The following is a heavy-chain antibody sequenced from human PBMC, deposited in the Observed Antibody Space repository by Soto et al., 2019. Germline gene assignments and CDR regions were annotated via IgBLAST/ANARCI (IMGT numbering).Heavy chain of an antibody. CDR3: ARASHSNYYYGMDV. D-gene: IGHD4-4*01. CDR2: IYHSGST. Sequence: PSETLSLTCAVSGGSISSGGYSWSWIWQPPGKGLEWIGYIYHSGSTYYNPSLKSRVTISVDRSKNQFSLKLSSVTAADTAVYYCARASHSNYYYGMDVWGQGTTVTVSS. CDR1: GGSISSGGYS. V-gene: IGHV4-30-2*01. J-gene: IGHJ6*02.